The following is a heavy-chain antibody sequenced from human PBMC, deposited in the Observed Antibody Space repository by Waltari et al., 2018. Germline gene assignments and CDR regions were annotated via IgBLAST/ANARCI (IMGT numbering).Heavy chain of an antibody. CDR3: ARDDSGSSGLDY. V-gene: IGHV3-66*01. J-gene: IGHJ4*02. CDR1: GFTVSSNY. Sequence: EVQLVESGGGLVQPGGSLRLSCAASGFTVSSNYMSWVRQAPGKGLEWVSVIYSGGNTYYADSVRGRFTISRDNSKHTVYRQMNSLRAEDTAVYYCARDDSGSSGLDYWGQGTLVTVSS. CDR2: IYSGGNT. D-gene: IGHD3-22*01.